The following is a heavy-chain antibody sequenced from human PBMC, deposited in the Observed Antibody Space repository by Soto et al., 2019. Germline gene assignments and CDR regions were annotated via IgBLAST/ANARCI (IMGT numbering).Heavy chain of an antibody. CDR1: GFTFSTYW. V-gene: IGHV3-74*01. Sequence: EVQLVESGGGLVQPGGSLRLSCAASGFTFSTYWMHWVRQAPGKGLVWVSRINSDGITTNYADSVKGRLTVSRDNAKNTVYLHVNTLRDEDTAVYYCARGGAMGVDYWGQGTLVTVSS. CDR2: INSDGITT. J-gene: IGHJ4*02. CDR3: ARGGAMGVDY. D-gene: IGHD1-26*01.